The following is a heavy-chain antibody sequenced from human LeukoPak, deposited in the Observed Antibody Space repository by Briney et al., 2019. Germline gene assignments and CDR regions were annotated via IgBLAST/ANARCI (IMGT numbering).Heavy chain of an antibody. J-gene: IGHJ6*03. CDR3: ARGPTGQGYYYYYMDV. CDR2: IIPIFGTA. D-gene: IGHD1-1*01. CDR1: GGTFSSYA. V-gene: IGHV1-69*13. Sequence: SVKVSCKASGGTFSSYAISWVRQAPGQGLEWMGGIIPIFGTANYAQKFQGRVTITADESTSTAYMELSSLRSEDTAVYYCARGPTGQGYYYYYMDVWGKGTTVTVSS.